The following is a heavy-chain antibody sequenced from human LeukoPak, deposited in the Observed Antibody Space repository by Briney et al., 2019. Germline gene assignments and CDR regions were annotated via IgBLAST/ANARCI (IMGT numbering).Heavy chain of an antibody. CDR1: GFTFSSYA. J-gene: IGHJ4*02. D-gene: IGHD7-27*01. Sequence: GRSLRLSCAASGFTFSSYAMHWVRQAPGKGLEWVAVISYDGSNKYYADSVKGRFTISRDNSKNTLYLQMNSLRAEDTAVYYCARASWGDYWGQGTLVTVSP. V-gene: IGHV3-30-3*01. CDR2: ISYDGSNK. CDR3: ARASWGDY.